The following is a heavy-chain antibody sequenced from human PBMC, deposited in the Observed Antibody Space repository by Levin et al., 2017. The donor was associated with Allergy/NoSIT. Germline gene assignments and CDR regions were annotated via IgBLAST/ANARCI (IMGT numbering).Heavy chain of an antibody. CDR3: ARAEVGSEH. V-gene: IGHV4-61*02. CDR2: IYSSGSA. J-gene: IGHJ4*02. D-gene: IGHD3-10*01. CDR1: GGSISSGSYY. Sequence: SQTLSLTCTVSGGSISSGSYYWSWIRQPAAKGLEWIGRIYSSGSANYNPSLKSRVTISVDTSKNQFSLKLRSVTAADTAVYYCARAEVGSEHWGQGTLVTVSS.